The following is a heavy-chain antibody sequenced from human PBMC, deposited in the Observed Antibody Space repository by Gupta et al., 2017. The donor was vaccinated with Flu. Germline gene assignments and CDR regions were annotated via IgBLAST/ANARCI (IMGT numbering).Heavy chain of an antibody. J-gene: IGHJ6*02. CDR3: ARGNYGMDV. CDR1: GFTSSNYW. Sequence: EVQLVESGGGLVQPGGSLRLSCVVSGFTSSNYWMHWVRQVPGKGLGWVSNIDGDGTETKYADSVRGRFTVSRDNAKNTVYLQMTGLRVEDTAILYGARGNYGMDVWGQGTTVTVSS. CDR2: IDGDGTET. V-gene: IGHV3-74*03.